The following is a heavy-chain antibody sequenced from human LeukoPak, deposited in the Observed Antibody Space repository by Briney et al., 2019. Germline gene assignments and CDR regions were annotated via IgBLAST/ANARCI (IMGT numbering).Heavy chain of an antibody. CDR3: ARIDSSGATGY. CDR1: GFTFSSYG. J-gene: IGHJ4*02. CDR2: INWNGGST. D-gene: IGHD3-22*01. Sequence: GGSLRLSCAASGFTFSSYGMSWVRQAPGKGLEWVSGINWNGGSTGYADSVKGRFTISRDNAKNSLYLQMNSLRAEDTALYYCARIDSSGATGYWGQGTLVTVSS. V-gene: IGHV3-20*04.